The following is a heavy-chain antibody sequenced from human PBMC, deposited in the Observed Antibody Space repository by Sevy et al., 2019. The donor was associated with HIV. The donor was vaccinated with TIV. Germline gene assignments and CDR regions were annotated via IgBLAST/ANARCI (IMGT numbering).Heavy chain of an antibody. D-gene: IGHD3-22*01. Sequence: GGSLRLSCAASGFTFSNYAMNWVRQAPGKGLEWVSGISGSGGSGTKTNYADSVKGRFTISRDDSKNSLFLQLNSLRAEDTAIYYCATQYDSSGYFDYWGQGTLVTVSS. CDR1: GFTFSNYA. CDR2: ISGSGGSGTKT. V-gene: IGHV3-23*01. CDR3: ATQYDSSGYFDY. J-gene: IGHJ4*02.